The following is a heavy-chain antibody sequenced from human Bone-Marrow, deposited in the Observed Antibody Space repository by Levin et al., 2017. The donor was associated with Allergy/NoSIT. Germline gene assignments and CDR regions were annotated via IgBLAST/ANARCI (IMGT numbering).Heavy chain of an antibody. CDR3: ARGLNFMVRGRFIAWYMDV. V-gene: IGHV4-34*01. Sequence: PSETLSLTCSVSDGSLSGFYWSWIRQSPGRGLEWIGEISHSATTTYSPSLKSRVSMSIDPSRNQFSLRLTSVTAADTAVYYCARGLNFMVRGRFIAWYMDVWGKGTTVTVTS. D-gene: IGHD3-10*01. CDR1: DGSLSGFY. J-gene: IGHJ6*03. CDR2: ISHSATT.